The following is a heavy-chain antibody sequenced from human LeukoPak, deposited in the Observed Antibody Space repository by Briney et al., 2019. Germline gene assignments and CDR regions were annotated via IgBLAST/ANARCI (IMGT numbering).Heavy chain of an antibody. CDR3: AELGITMIGGV. D-gene: IGHD3-10*02. V-gene: IGHV3-11*04. Sequence: AGGSLRLSCAASGFTVSSNYMSWVRQAPGKGLEWVSYISSSGSTIYYADSVKGRFTISRDNAKNSLYLQMNSLRAEDTAVYYCAELGITMIGGVWGKGTTVTISS. J-gene: IGHJ6*04. CDR1: GFTVSSNY. CDR2: ISSSGSTI.